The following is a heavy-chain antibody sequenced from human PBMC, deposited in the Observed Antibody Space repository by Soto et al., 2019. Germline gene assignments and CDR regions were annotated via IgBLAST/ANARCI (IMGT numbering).Heavy chain of an antibody. J-gene: IGHJ4*02. D-gene: IGHD6-19*01. V-gene: IGHV6-1*01. Sequence: QVHLQQSGPGLVKPSQTLSLICAISGDSVSSNTAAWNWIRSSPSRGLEWLGRTYYRSNWRHDYAVSVKSRITVNPDTSKNHFSLQLNSVTPDDTAVYYCARGVAGSGFDLWGQGPLVTFSS. CDR1: GDSVSSNTAA. CDR2: TYYRSNWRH. CDR3: ARGVAGSGFDL.